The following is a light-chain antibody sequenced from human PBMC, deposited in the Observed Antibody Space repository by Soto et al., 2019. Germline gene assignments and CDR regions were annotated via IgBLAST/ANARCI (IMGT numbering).Light chain of an antibody. J-gene: IGKJ1*01. CDR2: GAS. CDR1: QSVSSN. V-gene: IGKV3-15*01. CDR3: QKYDNWPWK. Sequence: EIVMTQSPANLSVSPGEISTLYCRASQSVSSNLAWYQQKPGQAPRLLIYGASTRAPGFPARFSGSGSGTDFTLTISSLQSEDFAVYYCQKYDNWPWKFGQGTKVDIK.